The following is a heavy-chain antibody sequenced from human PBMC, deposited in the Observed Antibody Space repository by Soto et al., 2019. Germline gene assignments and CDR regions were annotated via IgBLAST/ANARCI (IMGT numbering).Heavy chain of an antibody. CDR3: ARGVAARDYYYGMDV. CDR1: GFTFSSYG. J-gene: IGHJ6*02. V-gene: IGHV3-33*01. CDR2: IWYDGSNK. D-gene: IGHD6-13*01. Sequence: GGSLRLSCAASGFTFSSYGMHWVRQAPGKGLEWVAVIWYDGSNKYHADSVKGRFTISRDNSRNTLYLQMNSLRAEDTAVYYCARGVAARDYYYGMDVWGQGTTVTVSS.